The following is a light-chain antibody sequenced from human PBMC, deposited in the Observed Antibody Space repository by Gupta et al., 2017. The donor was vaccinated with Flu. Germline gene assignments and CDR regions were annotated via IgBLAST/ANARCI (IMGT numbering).Light chain of an antibody. CDR2: DAS. V-gene: IGKV1D-13*01. CDR3: QQIKNYPLT. J-gene: IGKJ4*01. CDR1: QGTSSA. Sequence: IPFDQSPSPPSASVRDGVPIPCRASQGTSSALAWYQQKPGQAPKLLIYDASSLESGVPSRFSGSGSGTDFTLKISSLQPEDFATYYCQQIKNYPLTFGGGTKVEIK.